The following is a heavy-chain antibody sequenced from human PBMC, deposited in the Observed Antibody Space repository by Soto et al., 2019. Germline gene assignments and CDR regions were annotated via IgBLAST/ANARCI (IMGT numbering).Heavy chain of an antibody. V-gene: IGHV3-21*01. D-gene: IGHD3-3*01. J-gene: IGHJ4*02. CDR1: GFTFSSYS. Sequence: GGSLRLSCAASGFTFSSYSMNWVRQAPGKGLEWVSSISSSSSYIYYADSVKGRFTISRDNSKNTLYLQMNSLRPEDTAVYFCAKATPTIFGVVIIDYWGQGSLVTVSS. CDR3: AKATPTIFGVVIIDY. CDR2: ISSSSSYI.